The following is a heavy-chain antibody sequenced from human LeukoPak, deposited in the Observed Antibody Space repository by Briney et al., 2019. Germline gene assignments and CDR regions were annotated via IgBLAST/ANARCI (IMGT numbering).Heavy chain of an antibody. CDR2: ISSSSSYI. D-gene: IGHD6-6*01. J-gene: IGHJ4*02. Sequence: KPGGSLRLSCAASGFTFSSYWMSWVRQAPGKGLEWVSSISSSSSYIYYADSVKGRFTISRDNAKNSLYLQTNSLRAEDTAVYYCARGESIAAPPATDDYWGQGTLVTVSS. CDR1: GFTFSSYW. V-gene: IGHV3-21*01. CDR3: ARGESIAAPPATDDY.